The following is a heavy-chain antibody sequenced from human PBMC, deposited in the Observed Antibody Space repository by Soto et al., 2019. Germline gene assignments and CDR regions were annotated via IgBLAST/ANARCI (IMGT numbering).Heavy chain of an antibody. Sequence: EMQLLESGGGLVQPGGSLRLSCVVSGFSFSTYGVTWVRQAPGKGLEWVCGVSGGSGVTHYTDSVKGRFTISGDDSKNTVYLQMHSLRGEDTAVYYCTRGLRDFDWRLPFGYWGQGTLVTVSS. D-gene: IGHD3-9*01. CDR2: VSGGSGVT. CDR1: GFSFSTYG. J-gene: IGHJ4*02. CDR3: TRGLRDFDWRLPFGY. V-gene: IGHV3-23*01.